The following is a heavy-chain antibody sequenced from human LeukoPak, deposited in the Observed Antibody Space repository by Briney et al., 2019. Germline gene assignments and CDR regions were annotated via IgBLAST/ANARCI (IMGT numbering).Heavy chain of an antibody. Sequence: PSETLSLTCTVSGGSISTSYFWGWIRQPPGKGLEWIGSIYYSGTTYYNPSFKSRVTISVDTSKNQFSLKLSSVTAADTAVYYCARHSDGYPNYYYYYYVDVWGKGTTVTVSS. CDR3: ARHSDGYPNYYYYYYVDV. J-gene: IGHJ6*03. D-gene: IGHD5-18*01. V-gene: IGHV4-39*01. CDR1: GGSISTSYF. CDR2: IYYSGTT.